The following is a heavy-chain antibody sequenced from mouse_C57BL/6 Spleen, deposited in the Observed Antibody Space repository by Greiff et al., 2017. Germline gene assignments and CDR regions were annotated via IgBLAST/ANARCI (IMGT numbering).Heavy chain of an antibody. J-gene: IGHJ4*01. D-gene: IGHD2-5*01. CDR2: IWSGGST. CDR1: GFSLTSYG. Sequence: QVQLKQSGPGLVQPSQSLSITCTVSGFSLTSYGVHWVRQSPGKGLEWLGVIWSGGSTDYNAAFISRLSISKDNSKSQVFFKMNSLQADDTAIYYCASLVTTIDYYAMDYWGQGTSVTVSS. V-gene: IGHV2-2*01. CDR3: ASLVTTIDYYAMDY.